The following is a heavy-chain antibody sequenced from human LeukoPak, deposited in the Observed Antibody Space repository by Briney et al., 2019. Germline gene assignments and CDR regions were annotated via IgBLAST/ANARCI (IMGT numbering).Heavy chain of an antibody. Sequence: ASVKVSCKASGYTFTSYGISWVRQAPGQGLEWMGWINTYNGNTNYAQKLQGRVTMTTDTSTSTAYMELRSLRSDDTAVYYCARAGEGYDFWSGYYYYFDYWGQGTLVTVSS. J-gene: IGHJ4*02. D-gene: IGHD3-3*01. CDR3: ARAGEGYDFWSGYYYYFDY. V-gene: IGHV1-18*01. CDR2: INTYNGNT. CDR1: GYTFTSYG.